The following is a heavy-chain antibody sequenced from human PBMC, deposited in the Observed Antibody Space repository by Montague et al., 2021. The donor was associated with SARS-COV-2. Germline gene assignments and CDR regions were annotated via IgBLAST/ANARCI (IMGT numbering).Heavy chain of an antibody. D-gene: IGHD1-14*01. J-gene: IGHJ4*02. Sequence: SETLSLTCTVSGGSVSSGSYYWSWIRQPPGKGLQSIGYIYYTGSTNYNPSLQSRVTISVDSSKNQFSVRLSSVTAADTAVYYCARISGITSWYYDYWGQGTRVTVSS. CDR1: GGSVSSGSYY. CDR3: ARISGITSWYYDY. CDR2: IYYTGST. V-gene: IGHV4-61*01.